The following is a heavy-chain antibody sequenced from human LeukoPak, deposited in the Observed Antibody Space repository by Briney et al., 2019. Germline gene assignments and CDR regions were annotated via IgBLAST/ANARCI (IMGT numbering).Heavy chain of an antibody. CDR2: ISTGSSYI. Sequence: GGSLRLSCAASGFTFSRYSMNWVRQAPGKGLAWVSSISTGSSYIYYADSLKGRFTISRDNAKNSLYLQMNSLRAEDTAVYYCAKDLGWIQFGYCGQGALVTVSS. CDR3: AKDLGWIQFGY. V-gene: IGHV3-21*04. CDR1: GFTFSRYS. D-gene: IGHD5-18*01. J-gene: IGHJ4*02.